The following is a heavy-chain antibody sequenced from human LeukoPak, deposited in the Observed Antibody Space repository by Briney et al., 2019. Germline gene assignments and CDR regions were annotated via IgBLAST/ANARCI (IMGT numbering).Heavy chain of an antibody. V-gene: IGHV1-69*05. Sequence: SVKVSCKASGGTFSSYAISWVRQAPGQGLEWMGRIIPIFGTADYAQKFQGRVTITTDESTSTAYMELSSLRSEDTAVYYCARDPSYGRQWLGNWFDPWGQGTLVTVSS. J-gene: IGHJ5*02. CDR3: ARDPSYGRQWLGNWFDP. D-gene: IGHD6-19*01. CDR2: IIPIFGTA. CDR1: GGTFSSYA.